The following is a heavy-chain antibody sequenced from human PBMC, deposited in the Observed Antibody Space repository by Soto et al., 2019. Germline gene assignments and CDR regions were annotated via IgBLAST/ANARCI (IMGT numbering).Heavy chain of an antibody. Sequence: EVQLVESGGGLVQPGGSLRLSCAVSGFTFGSYWMNWVRLIPGKGLEWVAYIKPDGSATYYVDSVKGRFTISRDNAKNSLYLQMNSLRAEDTAVYYCARWGYCSSTSCWGAFDIWGQGTMVTVSS. CDR1: GFTFGSYW. V-gene: IGHV3-7*03. CDR3: ARWGYCSSTSCWGAFDI. CDR2: IKPDGSAT. D-gene: IGHD2-2*01. J-gene: IGHJ3*02.